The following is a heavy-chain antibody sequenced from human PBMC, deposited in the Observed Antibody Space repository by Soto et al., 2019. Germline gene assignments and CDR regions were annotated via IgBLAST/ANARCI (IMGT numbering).Heavy chain of an antibody. D-gene: IGHD2-15*01. J-gene: IGHJ5*02. Sequence: ASVKVSCKASGGTFSSYAISWVRQAPGQGLEWMGGIIPIFGTANYAQKFQGRVTITADESTSTAYMELSSLRSEDTAVYYCASKKCSGGSCYLGWFDPWGQGTLVTVSS. V-gene: IGHV1-69*13. CDR3: ASKKCSGGSCYLGWFDP. CDR2: IIPIFGTA. CDR1: GGTFSSYA.